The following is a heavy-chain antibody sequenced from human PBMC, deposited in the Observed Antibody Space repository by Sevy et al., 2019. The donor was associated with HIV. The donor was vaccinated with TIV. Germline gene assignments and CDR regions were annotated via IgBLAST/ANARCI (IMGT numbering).Heavy chain of an antibody. CDR1: GFTFSTYS. CDR2: ISRTSTTT. D-gene: IGHD3-22*01. CDR3: AREAYYYDSREENWLDP. J-gene: IGHJ5*02. Sequence: GGSLRLSCKASGFTFSTYSMHWVRQAPGKGLEWVSSISRTSTTTYYADSAKGRFTISRDNAKNSLYLQMNSLRDEDTAVHYCAREAYYYDSREENWLDPWGQGTLVTVSS. V-gene: IGHV3-48*02.